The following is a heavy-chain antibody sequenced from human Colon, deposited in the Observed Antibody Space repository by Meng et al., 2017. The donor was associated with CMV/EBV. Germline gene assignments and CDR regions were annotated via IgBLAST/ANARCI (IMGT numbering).Heavy chain of an antibody. D-gene: IGHD5-18*01. CDR2: IVPMFGIA. Sequence: SVKVSCKVSGGTFTRRPITWVRQAPGQGLEWMGGIVPMFGIATYAQTFQGRVTISADKSTNMAYMEVSSPTSEDTAIYYCGMHNGDTHMAEVDYWGQGTLVTVSS. J-gene: IGHJ4*02. V-gene: IGHV1-69*10. CDR1: GGTFTRRP. CDR3: GMHNGDTHMAEVDY.